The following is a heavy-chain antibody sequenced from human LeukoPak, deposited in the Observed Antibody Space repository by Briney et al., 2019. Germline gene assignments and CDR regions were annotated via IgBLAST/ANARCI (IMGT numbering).Heavy chain of an antibody. J-gene: IGHJ4*02. V-gene: IGHV1-3*01. Sequence: ASVKVSCKASGYTFTSYYMHWVRQAPGQRLEWMGWINAGNGNTKYSQKFRGRVTITRDTSASTAYMELSSLRSEDTAVYYCARDQSGSGWESYFDYWGQGTLVTVSS. CDR3: ARDQSGSGWESYFDY. CDR1: GYTFTSYY. D-gene: IGHD6-19*01. CDR2: INAGNGNT.